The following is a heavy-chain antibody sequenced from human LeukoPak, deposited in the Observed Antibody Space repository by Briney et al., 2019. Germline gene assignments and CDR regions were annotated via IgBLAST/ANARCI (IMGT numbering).Heavy chain of an antibody. CDR3: ARLGGSYYTY. Sequence: GGSLRLSCVASGFAFSSYWMSWVRQAPGKGLEWVANIKQDGGEKYYVDSVKGRFTISRDNAKNSLFLQMNSLRAEDTAVYYCARLGGSYYTYWGQGTLVTVPS. V-gene: IGHV3-7*01. D-gene: IGHD1-26*01. CDR1: GFAFSSYW. J-gene: IGHJ4*02. CDR2: IKQDGGEK.